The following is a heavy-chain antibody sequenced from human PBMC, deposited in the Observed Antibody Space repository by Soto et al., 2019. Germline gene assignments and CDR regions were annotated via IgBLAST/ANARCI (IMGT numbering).Heavy chain of an antibody. CDR2: IYYSGST. J-gene: IGHJ4*02. V-gene: IGHV4-30-4*01. CDR3: ARAGEYYYDSSGPTLIDS. CDR1: GGSISSGDYY. Sequence: SETLSLTCTVSGGSISSGDYYWSWIRQPPGKGLEWIGYIYYSGSTYYNPSLKSRVTISVDTSKNQFSLKLSSVTDADTAVYYCARAGEYYYDSSGPTLIDSGGQGTLVTVSS. D-gene: IGHD3-22*01.